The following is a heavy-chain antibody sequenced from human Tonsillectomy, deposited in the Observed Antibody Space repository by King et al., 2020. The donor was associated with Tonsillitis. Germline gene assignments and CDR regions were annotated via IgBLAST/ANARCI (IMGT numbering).Heavy chain of an antibody. CDR1: GLTFSNAW. V-gene: IGHV3-15*02. CDR3: TTHLYCGDH. CDR2: IKSKADGGTT. D-gene: IGHD2-21*01. J-gene: IGHJ4*02. Sequence: VQLVESGGALVKPGGSLRLSCAASGLTFSNAWMSWVRQAPGKGLEWLGRIKSKADGGTTDYAAPVKARLTISRDDSKNTLYLQMNSLQTEDTAVYYCTTHLYCGDHWCQGTLVTVSS.